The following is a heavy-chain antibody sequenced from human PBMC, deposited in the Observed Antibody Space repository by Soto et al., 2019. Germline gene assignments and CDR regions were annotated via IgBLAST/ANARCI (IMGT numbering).Heavy chain of an antibody. CDR3: AKVVVVATTYFQH. V-gene: IGHV3-30*18. CDR2: ISYDGSDK. Sequence: QVQLVESGGGVVQPGRSLRLSCAASGFTFSSYGMHWVRQAPGKGLEWVAVISYDGSDKYYADSVKGRFTISRDNSNNTLYLQMDSLRAEDTAVYYCAKVVVVATTYFQHCGQGTLVTVSS. CDR1: GFTFSSYG. D-gene: IGHD2-15*01. J-gene: IGHJ1*01.